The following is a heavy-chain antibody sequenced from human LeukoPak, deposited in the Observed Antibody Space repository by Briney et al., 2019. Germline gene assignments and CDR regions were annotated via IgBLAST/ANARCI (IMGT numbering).Heavy chain of an antibody. CDR2: IKQDGSEK. Sequence: GGSLRLSRAASGFTFSSYWMSWVRQAPGKGLEWVANIKQDGSEKYYVDSVKGRFTISRDNAKNSLYLQMNSLRAEDTAVYYCASSRWASVAHNYWGQGTLVTVSS. CDR3: ASSRWASVAHNY. CDR1: GFTFSSYW. J-gene: IGHJ4*02. V-gene: IGHV3-7*01. D-gene: IGHD6-19*01.